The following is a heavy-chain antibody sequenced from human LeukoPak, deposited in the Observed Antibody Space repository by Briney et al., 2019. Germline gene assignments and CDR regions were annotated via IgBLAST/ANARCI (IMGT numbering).Heavy chain of an antibody. Sequence: GGSLRLSCAASGFTFTDYAMSWVRQAPGKGLEWVSSISSSSSYIYYADSVKGRFTISRDNAKNSLYLQMNSLRAEDTAVYYCARPTVTTPYSYHHWGQGTLVTVSS. V-gene: IGHV3-21*01. D-gene: IGHD4-17*01. J-gene: IGHJ4*02. CDR3: ARPTVTTPYSYHH. CDR1: GFTFTDYA. CDR2: ISSSSSYI.